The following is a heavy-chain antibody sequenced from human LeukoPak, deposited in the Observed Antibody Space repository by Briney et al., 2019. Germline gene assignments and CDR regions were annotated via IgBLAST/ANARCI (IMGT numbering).Heavy chain of an antibody. V-gene: IGHV4-39*01. D-gene: IGHD6-13*01. CDR2: IYYSGST. CDR3: ARIAAAGKEDY. Sequence: SETLSLTCTVSGGSISSSSYYWGWIRQPPGKGLEWIGSIYYSGSTYYNPSLKSRVTISVDTSKNQFSLKPSSVTAADTAVYYCARIAAAGKEDYWGQGTLVTVSS. J-gene: IGHJ4*02. CDR1: GGSISSSSYY.